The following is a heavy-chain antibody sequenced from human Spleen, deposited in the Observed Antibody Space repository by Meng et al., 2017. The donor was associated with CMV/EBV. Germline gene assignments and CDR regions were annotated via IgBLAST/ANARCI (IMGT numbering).Heavy chain of an antibody. CDR1: GDSVSSNSAA. V-gene: IGHV6-1*01. CDR2: TYYRSKWYN. J-gene: IGHJ4*02. D-gene: IGHD1-26*01. CDR3: AKMVGGTADY. Sequence: AISGDSVSSNSAAWNWIRQSPSRGLEWLGRTYYRSKWYNDYAVSVKSRITINPDTSKNQFSLQLSSVTPEDTAIYCCAKMVGGTADYWGQGTLVTVSS.